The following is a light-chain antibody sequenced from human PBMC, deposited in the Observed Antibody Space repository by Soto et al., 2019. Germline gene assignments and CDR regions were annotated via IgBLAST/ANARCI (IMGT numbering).Light chain of an antibody. CDR3: SSYAGSNNVV. CDR1: SSDVGGYNY. Sequence: QSVLTQPPSASGSPGQAVTISCTGTSSDVGGYNYVSWYQQHPGKAPKLMIYEVSKRPSGVPDRFSGSKSGNTASLPVSGLQAEDEADYYCSSYAGSNNVVFGGGTKLT. V-gene: IGLV2-8*01. CDR2: EVS. J-gene: IGLJ3*02.